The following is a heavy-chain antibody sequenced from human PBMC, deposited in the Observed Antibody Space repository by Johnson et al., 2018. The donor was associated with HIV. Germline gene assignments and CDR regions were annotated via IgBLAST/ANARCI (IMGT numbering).Heavy chain of an antibody. CDR3: SKWNDSSGYIRGLDAFDI. V-gene: IGHV3-23*04. Sequence: MQLVESGGGLTQAGGSLRLSCAASGFTFSNYAMSWVRQAPGKGLQWVSGISGSGITPYYADSVKGRCTISRDNSKNTLYLQMNSLRAEDTAVYYCSKWNDSSGYIRGLDAFDIWGRGTMVTVSS. D-gene: IGHD3-22*01. J-gene: IGHJ3*02. CDR1: GFTFSNYA. CDR2: ISGSGITP.